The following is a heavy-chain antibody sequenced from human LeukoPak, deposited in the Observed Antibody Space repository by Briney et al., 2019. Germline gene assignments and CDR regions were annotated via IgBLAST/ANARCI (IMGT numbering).Heavy chain of an antibody. CDR2: VWYDGNEK. Sequence: GGSLRLSCAASGFTFSGHGLHWVRQAPGKGLEWVAVVWYDGNEKYYGDSVKGRFTISRDTSKNTLYLVMNSLRADDTVVYYCAREYDWLIRDWGQGTLVTVAS. CDR3: AREYDWLIRD. V-gene: IGHV3-33*01. J-gene: IGHJ4*02. CDR1: GFTFSGHG. D-gene: IGHD3-3*01.